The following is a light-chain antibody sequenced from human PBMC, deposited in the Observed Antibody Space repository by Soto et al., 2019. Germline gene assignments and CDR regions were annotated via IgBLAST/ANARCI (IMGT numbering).Light chain of an antibody. Sequence: EIVLTQSPGTLSLSPGERATPSCGANQSVTSNYLAWYQQKPGQPPRLLIYGASRRATGIPDRFIGSGSGTDFTLTISRLEPEDFAVYYCQHYITSLTTFGQGTKVDIK. V-gene: IGKV3-20*01. CDR2: GAS. CDR1: QSVTSNY. CDR3: QHYITSLTT. J-gene: IGKJ1*01.